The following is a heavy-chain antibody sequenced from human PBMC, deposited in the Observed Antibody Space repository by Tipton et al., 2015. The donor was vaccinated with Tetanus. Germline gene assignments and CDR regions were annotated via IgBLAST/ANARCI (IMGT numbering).Heavy chain of an antibody. D-gene: IGHD6-13*01. J-gene: IGHJ4*02. CDR3: ARSIAAAAVWPYDF. CDR2: IWFDGSKT. V-gene: IGHV3-33*01. CDR1: GFTLRRYG. Sequence: SLRLSCAASGFTLRRYGMHWVRQAPGKGLEWVAIIWFDGSKTYYADSVKGRFIVSRDNTKSMLYLQMNTLRAEDTAVYFCARSIAAAAVWPYDFWGQGTLVTVTS.